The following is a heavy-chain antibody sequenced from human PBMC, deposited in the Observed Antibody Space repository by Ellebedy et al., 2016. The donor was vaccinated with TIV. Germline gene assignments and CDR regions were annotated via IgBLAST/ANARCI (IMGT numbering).Heavy chain of an antibody. D-gene: IGHD2-8*01. V-gene: IGHV1-2*04. Sequence: ASVKVSCKASGYTFTGYYMHWVRQVPGQGLEWMGWINPNSGGTKYAQNFQGWVTMTRDTSISTAYIELSRLTSDDTAMYYCARIGYCTNGVCRDPRYFQHWGQGTLVTVSS. CDR1: GYTFTGYY. J-gene: IGHJ1*01. CDR3: ARIGYCTNGVCRDPRYFQH. CDR2: INPNSGGT.